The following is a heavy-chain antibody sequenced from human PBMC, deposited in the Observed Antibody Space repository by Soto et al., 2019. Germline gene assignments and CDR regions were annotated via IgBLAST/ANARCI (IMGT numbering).Heavy chain of an antibody. CDR2: INAGNGNT. CDR3: ARDRPGAQHYFDY. CDR1: GYTFTSYA. Sequence: GASVKLSCKASGYTFTSYAMHWVRQAPGQRLEWMGWINAGNGNTKYSQKFQGRVTITRDTSTSTAYMELRSLRSDDTAVYYCARDRPGAQHYFDYWGQGTMVTVSS. J-gene: IGHJ4*02. D-gene: IGHD6-6*01. V-gene: IGHV1-3*01.